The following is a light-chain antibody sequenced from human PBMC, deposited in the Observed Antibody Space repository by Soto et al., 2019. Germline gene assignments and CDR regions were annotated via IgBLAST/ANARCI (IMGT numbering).Light chain of an antibody. Sequence: EIVLTQSPATLSLSPGERATLSCRASQGVSSYLAWYQQKPGQAPRLLIYDASNRATGIPARFSGSGSGTDFTLTISSLEPEDFAIYYCQQRSKWPPKYTFGQGTKLEIK. V-gene: IGKV3-11*01. CDR2: DAS. CDR3: QQRSKWPPKYT. CDR1: QGVSSY. J-gene: IGKJ2*01.